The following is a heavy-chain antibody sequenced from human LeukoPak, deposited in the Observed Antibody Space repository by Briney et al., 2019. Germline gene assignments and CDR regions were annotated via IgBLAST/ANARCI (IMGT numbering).Heavy chain of an antibody. CDR2: ISSSSSYI. J-gene: IGHJ4*02. Sequence: PGGSLRLSCAASGFTFSSYSMNWVRQAPGEGLEWVSSISSSSSYIFYADSVKGRFTVSRDNAKNSLYLQINSLRAEDTAVYYCARDVFYTIAVATTGQFDYWGQGTLVTVSS. V-gene: IGHV3-21*01. CDR1: GFTFSSYS. D-gene: IGHD6-19*01. CDR3: ARDVFYTIAVATTGQFDY.